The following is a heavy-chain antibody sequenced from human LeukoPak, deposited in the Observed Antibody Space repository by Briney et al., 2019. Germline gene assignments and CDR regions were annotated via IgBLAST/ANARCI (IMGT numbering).Heavy chain of an antibody. J-gene: IGHJ4*02. D-gene: IGHD5-12*01. V-gene: IGHV3-48*01. Sequence: GGSLRLSCAASGFTFNGYNMNWVRQAPGKGLEWISYITSSSSSNSYADSVKGRFSISRDNAKNSLYLQMKNLRAADTAIYYCAKHTWQWLPFDDWGQGTQVTISS. CDR3: AKHTWQWLPFDD. CDR1: GFTFNGYN. CDR2: ITSSSSSN.